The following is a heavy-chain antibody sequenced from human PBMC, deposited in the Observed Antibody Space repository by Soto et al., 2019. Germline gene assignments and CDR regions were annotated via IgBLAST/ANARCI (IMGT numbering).Heavy chain of an antibody. CDR1: GGSISSGGYY. CDR2: IYYSGST. D-gene: IGHD3-16*01. CDR3: ARDGGRCLQGTSYYYYGMDF. J-gene: IGHJ6*02. Sequence: SETLSLTCTVSGGSISSGGYYWSWIRQHPGKGLEWIGYIYYSGSTYYNPSLKSRVTISVDTSKNQFSLKLSSLTAADTAVYYCARDGGRCLQGTSYYYYGMDFWGQGTTVPVSS. V-gene: IGHV4-31*03.